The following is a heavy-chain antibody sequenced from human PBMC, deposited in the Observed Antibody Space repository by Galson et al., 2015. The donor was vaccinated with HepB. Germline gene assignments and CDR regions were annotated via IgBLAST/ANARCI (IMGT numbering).Heavy chain of an antibody. CDR1: GFTFNNYN. J-gene: IGHJ4*02. CDR3: ARDLGSGSPYYFDY. D-gene: IGHD1-26*01. CDR2: ISSSSDYI. V-gene: IGHV3-21*01. Sequence: SLRLSCAASGFTFNNYNMNWVRQAPGKGLEWVSSISSSSDYIYYADSVKGRFTISRDNAKNSLYLQMSSLRAEDTAVYYCARDLGSGSPYYFDYWGQGTLVTVSS.